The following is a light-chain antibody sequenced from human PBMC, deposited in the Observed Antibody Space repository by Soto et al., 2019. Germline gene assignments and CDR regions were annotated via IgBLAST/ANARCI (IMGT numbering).Light chain of an antibody. J-gene: IGKJ1*01. Sequence: DIQMTQSPSTLSASVGVRVMITCRASQSVGSWLAWYQQKPGTAPKVLIYHASNLQSGVPSRFSGSGSGTEFTLTISSLQPDDFATYYCQQYNSYSFGQGTKVDIK. CDR1: QSVGSW. V-gene: IGKV1-5*01. CDR2: HAS. CDR3: QQYNSYS.